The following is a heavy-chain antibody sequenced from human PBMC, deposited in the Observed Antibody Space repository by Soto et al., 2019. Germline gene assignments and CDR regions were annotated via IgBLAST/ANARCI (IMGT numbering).Heavy chain of an antibody. CDR2: ISAYNGNT. CDR3: ARDGAGWNYGRPKNYYGMDV. Sequence: QVQLVQSGAEVKKPGASVKVSCKASGYTFTSYGISWVRQAPGQGLEWMGWISAYNGNTNYAQKLQGRVTMTTNTSTSKAYMELRGLGSDDTAVYYCARDGAGWNYGRPKNYYGMDVWGQGTTVTVSS. J-gene: IGHJ6*02. V-gene: IGHV1-18*01. CDR1: GYTFTSYG. D-gene: IGHD1-7*01.